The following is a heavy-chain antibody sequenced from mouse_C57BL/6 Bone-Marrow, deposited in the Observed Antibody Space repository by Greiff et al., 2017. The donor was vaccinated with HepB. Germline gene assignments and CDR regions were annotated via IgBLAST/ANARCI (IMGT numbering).Heavy chain of an antibody. Sequence: QVQLQQSGAELVRPGASVKLSCKASGYTFTDYYINWVKQRPGQGLEWIARIYPGSGNTYYNEKFKGKATLTAEKSSSTAYMQLSSLTSEDAAVYFCARSFYYYGSSYFYWGQGTTLTVSS. CDR3: ARSFYYYGSSYFY. J-gene: IGHJ2*01. CDR2: IYPGSGNT. D-gene: IGHD1-1*01. CDR1: GYTFTDYY. V-gene: IGHV1-76*01.